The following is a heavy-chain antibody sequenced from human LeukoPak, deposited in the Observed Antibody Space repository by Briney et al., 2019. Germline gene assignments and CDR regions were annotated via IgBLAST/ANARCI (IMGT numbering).Heavy chain of an antibody. J-gene: IGHJ6*03. CDR2: INPNSGGT. Sequence: GASVKVSCKASGYTFTGYYMHWVRQAPGQGLEWVGRINPNSGGTNYAQKFQGRVTMTRDTSISTAYMELSRLRSDDTAVYYCARDEYAIFGVGYMDVWGKGTTVTVSS. V-gene: IGHV1-2*06. D-gene: IGHD3-3*01. CDR3: ARDEYAIFGVGYMDV. CDR1: GYTFTGYY.